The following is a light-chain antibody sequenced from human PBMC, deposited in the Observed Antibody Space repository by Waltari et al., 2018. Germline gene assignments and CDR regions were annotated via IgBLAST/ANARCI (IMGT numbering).Light chain of an antibody. J-gene: IGKJ1*01. V-gene: IGKV3-20*01. CDR1: QSVSRT. CDR3: QHYVRLPAT. Sequence: EIVLTHSPGTLSLAPGGRATPSCRASQSVSRTLAWYQQKPGQAPSLLIYAASTRATGIPDRFSGSGSGTDFSLTISRLEPEDFAVYYCQHYVRLPATFGQGTKVEIK. CDR2: AAS.